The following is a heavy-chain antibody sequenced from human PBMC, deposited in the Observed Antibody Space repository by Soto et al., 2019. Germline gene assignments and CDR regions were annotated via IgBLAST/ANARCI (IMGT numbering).Heavy chain of an antibody. CDR3: ASNYYDSSGYYPDAFDI. V-gene: IGHV1-18*01. CDR1: GYTFTSYG. Sequence: GASVKVSCKASGYTFTSYGISWVRQAPGQGLEWMGWISAYNGNTNYAQKLQGRVTMTTDTSTSTAYMELRSLRSDDTAVYYCASNYYDSSGYYPDAFDIWGQGTMVTVSS. CDR2: ISAYNGNT. J-gene: IGHJ3*02. D-gene: IGHD3-22*01.